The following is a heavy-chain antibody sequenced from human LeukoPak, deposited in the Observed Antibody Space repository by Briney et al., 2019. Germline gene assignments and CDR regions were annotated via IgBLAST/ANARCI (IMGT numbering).Heavy chain of an antibody. D-gene: IGHD4-17*01. J-gene: IGHJ6*02. CDR2: INPNSGGT. CDR1: GYTFTGYY. Sequence: GASVKVSCKASGYTFTGYYMHWVRQAPGQGLEWMGWINPNSGGTNYAQKFQGRVTMTRDTSISTAYMELSRLRSDDTAVYYCAASPSYGERGYYYGMDVWGQGTTVTVSS. V-gene: IGHV1-2*02. CDR3: AASPSYGERGYYYGMDV.